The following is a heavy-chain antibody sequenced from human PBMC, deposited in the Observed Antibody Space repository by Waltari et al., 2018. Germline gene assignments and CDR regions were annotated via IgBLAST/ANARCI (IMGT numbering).Heavy chain of an antibody. D-gene: IGHD4-17*01. J-gene: IGHJ6*03. CDR2: THHDGTT. Sequence: QVQLQESGPGLVKPSETLSLTCAVFGHSIRSEYFWGWIRQPPGKGLEWIGTTHHDGTTFYNPSLKSRVTISVDTSKNQFSLKLSSVTAADTAVYYCARSTTVEDYYYYMDVWGKGTTVTVSS. CDR3: ARSTTVEDYYYYMDV. V-gene: IGHV4-38-2*01. CDR1: GHSIRSEYF.